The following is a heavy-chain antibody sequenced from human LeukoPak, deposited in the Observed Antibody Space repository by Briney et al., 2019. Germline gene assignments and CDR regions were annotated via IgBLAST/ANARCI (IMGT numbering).Heavy chain of an antibody. D-gene: IGHD2-15*01. CDR1: GFTLSSYS. J-gene: IGHJ4*02. Sequence: PGGSLRLSCAASGFTLSSYSMNWVRQAPGKGLGWVSSISSSSSYIYYADSVKGRFTISRDNAKNSLYLQMNSLRAEDTAVYYCARDFPAATQNFDYWGQGTLVTVSS. V-gene: IGHV3-21*01. CDR2: ISSSSSYI. CDR3: ARDFPAATQNFDY.